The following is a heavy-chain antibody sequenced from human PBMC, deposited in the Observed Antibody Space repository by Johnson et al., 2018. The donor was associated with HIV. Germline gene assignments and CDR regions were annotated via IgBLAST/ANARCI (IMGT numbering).Heavy chain of an antibody. V-gene: IGHV3-7*01. D-gene: IGHD4-23*01. CDR3: AKSPGNDYGGNSGGFDI. CDR1: GFTFSRYW. J-gene: IGHJ3*02. CDR2: IKQDGREK. Sequence: QVVESGGGLVQPGGSLRLSCAASGFTFSRYWMTWVRQAPGKGLEWVANIKQDGREKYYVDSVKGRFTISRDNATNSLHLQMNSLRAEDTAVYYCAKSPGNDYGGNSGGFDIWGQGTMVTVSS.